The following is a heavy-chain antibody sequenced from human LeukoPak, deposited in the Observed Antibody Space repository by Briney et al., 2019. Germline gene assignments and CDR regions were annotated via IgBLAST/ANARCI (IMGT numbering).Heavy chain of an antibody. CDR2: VSVYGGTT. J-gene: IGHJ4*02. CDR3: AKELHGSGNYAFDY. V-gene: IGHV3-23*01. Sequence: PGGSLRLSCVASGFTFSYAWMNWVRQAPGKGLEWVSTVSVYGGTTYYADSVKGRFTISRDNSKNTLYLQMNSLRPEDAAVYFCAKELHGSGNYAFDYWGQGTLVTVSS. D-gene: IGHD3-10*01. CDR1: GFTFSYAW.